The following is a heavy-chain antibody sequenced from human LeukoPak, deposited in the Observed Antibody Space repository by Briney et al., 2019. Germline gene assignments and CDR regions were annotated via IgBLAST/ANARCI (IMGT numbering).Heavy chain of an antibody. CDR3: ATTVTAGTYRYFQH. D-gene: IGHD4-17*01. Sequence: APVKVACKASGYIFTTYAMHWVRQAPGQGLEWMGWINAGNGNTKYSQKFQGRVTITRDTSASTAYMELSSLRSEDTAVYYCATTVTAGTYRYFQHWGQGTLVTVSS. J-gene: IGHJ1*01. CDR1: GYIFTTYA. CDR2: INAGNGNT. V-gene: IGHV1-3*01.